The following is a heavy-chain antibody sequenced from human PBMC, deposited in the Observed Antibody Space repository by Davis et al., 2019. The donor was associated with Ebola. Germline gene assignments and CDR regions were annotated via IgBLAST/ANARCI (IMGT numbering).Heavy chain of an antibody. CDR2: IIPILGIA. Sequence: AASVKVSCKASGGTFTNNAISWVRQAPGQGLEWMGRIIPILGIANYAQKFQGRVTITADKSTSTAYMELSSLRSEDTAVYYCARGGEYGDLYYYGMDVWGQGTTVTVSS. D-gene: IGHD4-17*01. CDR3: ARGGEYGDLYYYGMDV. CDR1: GGTFTNNA. V-gene: IGHV1-69*04. J-gene: IGHJ6*02.